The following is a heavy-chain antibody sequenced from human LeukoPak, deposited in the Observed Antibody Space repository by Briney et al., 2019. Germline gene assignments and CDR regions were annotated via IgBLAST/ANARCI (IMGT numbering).Heavy chain of an antibody. CDR1: EFTVSSNY. D-gene: IGHD1-26*01. CDR3: ATQWELLSYFDY. J-gene: IGHJ4*02. Sequence: GSLRLSCAASEFTVSSNYMSWVRQAPGKGLEWIGEINHSGSTNYNPSLKSRVTISVDTSKNQFSLKLSSVTAADTAVYYCATQWELLSYFDYWGQGTLVTVSS. CDR2: INHSGST. V-gene: IGHV4-34*08.